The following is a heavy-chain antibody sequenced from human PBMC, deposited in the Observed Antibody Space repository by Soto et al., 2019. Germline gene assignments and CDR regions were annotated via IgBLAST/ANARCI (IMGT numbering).Heavy chain of an antibody. CDR2: IYYSGST. J-gene: IGHJ5*02. CDR3: ASVYYDFWSGLNWFDP. Sequence: SETLSLTCTVSGGSISSGGYYWSWIRQHPGKGLEWIGYIYYSGSTYYNPSLKSRVTISVGTSKNQFSLKLSSVTAADTAVYYCASVYYDFWSGLNWFDPWGQGTLVTVSS. V-gene: IGHV4-31*03. D-gene: IGHD3-3*01. CDR1: GGSISSGGYY.